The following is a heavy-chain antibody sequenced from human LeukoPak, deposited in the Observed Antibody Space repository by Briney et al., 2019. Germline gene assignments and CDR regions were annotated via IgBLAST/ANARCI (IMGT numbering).Heavy chain of an antibody. CDR2: IYYSGST. V-gene: IGHV4-39*07. CDR1: GGSNSSSSYY. CDR3: ASEFGGLAHAFDI. D-gene: IGHD3-10*01. J-gene: IGHJ3*02. Sequence: PSETLSLTCTVSGGSNSSSSYYWGWIRQPPGKGLEWIGSIYYSGSTYYNPSLKSRVTISVDTSKNQFSLKLSSVTAADTAVYYCASEFGGLAHAFDIWGQGTMVTVSS.